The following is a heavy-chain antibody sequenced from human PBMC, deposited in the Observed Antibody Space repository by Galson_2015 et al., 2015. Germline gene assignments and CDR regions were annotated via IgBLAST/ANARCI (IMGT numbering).Heavy chain of an antibody. CDR1: GGSFSGYY. Sequence: ETLSLTCAVYGGSFSGYYWSWLRQPPGKGLEWIGEINHSGSTNYNPSLKSRVTISVDTSKNQFSLKLSSVTAADTAVYYCARDRFGELLFDYWGQGTLVTVSS. CDR2: INHSGST. CDR3: ARDRFGELLFDY. D-gene: IGHD3-10*01. V-gene: IGHV4-34*01. J-gene: IGHJ4*02.